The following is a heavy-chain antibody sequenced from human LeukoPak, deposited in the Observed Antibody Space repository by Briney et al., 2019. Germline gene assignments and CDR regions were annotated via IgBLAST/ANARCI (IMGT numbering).Heavy chain of an antibody. CDR1: GFTFSSYA. V-gene: IGHV3-7*03. CDR3: TTDTWYSAGH. CDR2: IKKDGSEK. Sequence: PGGSLRLSCSASGFTFSSYAMHWVRQAPEKGLEWVAIIKKDGSEKYYVDSMKGRFTISRDNAKNSLFLQMNSLRAEDTAIYYCTTDTWYSAGHWGQGTLVTVSS. D-gene: IGHD2-15*01. J-gene: IGHJ4*02.